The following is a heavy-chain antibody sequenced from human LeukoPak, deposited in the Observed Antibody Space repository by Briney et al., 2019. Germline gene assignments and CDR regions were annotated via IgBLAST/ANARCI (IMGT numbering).Heavy chain of an antibody. CDR2: IYYSGST. V-gene: IGHV4-39*01. D-gene: IGHD2-2*02. CDR1: GGSISSSSYY. J-gene: IGHJ4*02. Sequence: PSETLSLTCTVSGGSISSSSYYWGWIRQPPGKGLEWIGSIYYSGSTYSNPSLKSRVTISVDTSKNQFALKLSSVTAADTAVYYCARHIPYYFDYWGQGTLVTVSS. CDR3: ARHIPYYFDY.